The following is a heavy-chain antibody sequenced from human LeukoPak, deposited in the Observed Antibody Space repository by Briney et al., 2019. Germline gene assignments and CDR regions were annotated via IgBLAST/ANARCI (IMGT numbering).Heavy chain of an antibody. D-gene: IGHD1-26*01. V-gene: IGHV3-30*09. CDR3: ARDPRIVGAPFWDY. Sequence: TGRSLRLSCAASGFTFSSYAMPWVRQAPGKGLEWVAVISYDGSNKYYADSVKGRFAISRDNSKNTLYLQMNSLRAEDTAVYYCARDPRIVGAPFWDYWGQGTLVTVSS. J-gene: IGHJ4*02. CDR1: GFTFSSYA. CDR2: ISYDGSNK.